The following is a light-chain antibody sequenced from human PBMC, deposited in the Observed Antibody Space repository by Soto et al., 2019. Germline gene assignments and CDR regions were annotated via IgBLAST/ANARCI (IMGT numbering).Light chain of an antibody. CDR3: SSYTSSSTYG. CDR1: SSDVGGYNY. V-gene: IGLV2-14*01. J-gene: IGLJ1*01. Sequence: QSVLTQPASVSGSPGQSITISCTGTSSDVGGYNYVSWYQQHPGKAPKLMIYDVSNRPSGVSNRFSGSKSGNTASLTISWFLAEDVADYYCSSYTSSSTYGFGTGRKGTVL. CDR2: DVS.